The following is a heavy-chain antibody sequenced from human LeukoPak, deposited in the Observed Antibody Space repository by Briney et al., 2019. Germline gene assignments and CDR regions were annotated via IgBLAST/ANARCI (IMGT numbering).Heavy chain of an antibody. CDR1: TFTFSSYT. CDR3: ARASDHDWGSYRWDAFDI. CDR2: ISSSGSYI. V-gene: IGHV3-21*01. J-gene: IGHJ3*02. Sequence: GGSLRLSCAASTFTFSSYTMNWVRQAPGTGLEWVSSISSSGSYIYYADSLKGRFTVSIDNARKSLYLQMNSLRAEDRAVYYCARASDHDWGSYRWDAFDIWGQGTMVTVSS. D-gene: IGHD3-16*02.